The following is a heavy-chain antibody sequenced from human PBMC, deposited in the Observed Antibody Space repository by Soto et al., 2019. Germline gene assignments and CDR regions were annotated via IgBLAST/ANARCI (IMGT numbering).Heavy chain of an antibody. CDR3: ARGGETVYIL. Sequence: SETLSLTCAVYGGSFSGYYWSWIRQPPGKGLEWIGEIHHSGSTNYNPSLKSRLTISVDTSKNQFSLKLSSVTAADPAVYYCARGGETVYILWGQGPLVTVPS. V-gene: IGHV4-34*01. CDR1: GGSFSGYY. CDR2: IHHSGST. D-gene: IGHD1-1*01. J-gene: IGHJ4*02.